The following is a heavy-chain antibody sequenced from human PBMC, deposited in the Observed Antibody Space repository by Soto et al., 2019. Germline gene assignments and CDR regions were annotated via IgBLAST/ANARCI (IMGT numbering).Heavy chain of an antibody. D-gene: IGHD5-12*01. V-gene: IGHV3-74*01. CDR3: ASAVANTRNGLDI. Sequence: PGGSLRLSCAASGFTFSNHWIHWVRQAPGKGQVWVSRISSDGSVATYADSVKGRFTISRDNAKNTLYLQMNSLRAEVTAVYYCASAVANTRNGLDIWGQGTMVTVSS. J-gene: IGHJ3*02. CDR1: GFTFSNHW. CDR2: ISSDGSVA.